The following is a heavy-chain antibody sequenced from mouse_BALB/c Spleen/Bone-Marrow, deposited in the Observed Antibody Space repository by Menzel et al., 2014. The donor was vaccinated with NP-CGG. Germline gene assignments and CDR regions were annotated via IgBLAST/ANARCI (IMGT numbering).Heavy chain of an antibody. V-gene: IGHV1-9*01. CDR3: ARRGYDGAY. Sequence: VKLVESGAELMKPGASVKISCKATGYTFSSYWIEWVKQRPGHGLEWIGEILPGSGSTNYNEKFKGKATFTADTSSNTAYMQLSGLTSEDSAVYYCARRGYDGAYWGQGTLVTVSA. CDR1: GYTFSSYW. D-gene: IGHD2-14*01. CDR2: ILPGSGST. J-gene: IGHJ3*01.